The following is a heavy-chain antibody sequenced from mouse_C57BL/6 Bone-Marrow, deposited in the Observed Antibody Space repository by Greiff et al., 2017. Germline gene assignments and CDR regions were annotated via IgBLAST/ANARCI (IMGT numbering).Heavy chain of an antibody. CDR3: ARGGVPYYYAMDY. J-gene: IGHJ4*01. V-gene: IGHV1-81*01. CDR1: GYTFTSSG. Sequence: QVQLKESGAELARPGASVKLSCKASGYTFTSSGISWVKQRTGQGLEWIGEIYPRSGNTYYNEKFKGKATLTADKSSSTAYMELRSLTSEDSAVYFCARGGVPYYYAMDYWGQGTSVTVSS. CDR2: IYPRSGNT.